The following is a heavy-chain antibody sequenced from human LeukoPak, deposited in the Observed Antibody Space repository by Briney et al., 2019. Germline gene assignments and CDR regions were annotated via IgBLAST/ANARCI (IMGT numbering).Heavy chain of an antibody. CDR3: ARYYIEGRCFDY. CDR1: GYTYTTYF. Sequence: GASVKISCTASGYTYTTYFAIWGSRSPGQGLEWMGIINPSGGSTSYAQKFQGRVTMTRDMSTSTVYMELSSLRSDDTAMYYCARYYIEGRCFDYWGQGTLVTVSS. D-gene: IGHD3-10*01. CDR2: INPSGGST. V-gene: IGHV1-46*01. J-gene: IGHJ4*02.